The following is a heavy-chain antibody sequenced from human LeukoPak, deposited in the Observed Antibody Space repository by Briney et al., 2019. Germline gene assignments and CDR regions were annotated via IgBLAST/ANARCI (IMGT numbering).Heavy chain of an antibody. CDR2: ISGSGGST. V-gene: IGHV3-23*01. CDR3: AKVTGIVGATHWFDP. J-gene: IGHJ5*02. Sequence: GGSLRLSCAASGFTLSSYAMSWVRQAPGKGLEWVSAISGSGGSTYYADSVKGRFTISRDNSKNTLYLQMNSLRAEDTAVYYCAKVTGIVGATHWFDPWGQGTLVTVSS. CDR1: GFTLSSYA. D-gene: IGHD1-26*01.